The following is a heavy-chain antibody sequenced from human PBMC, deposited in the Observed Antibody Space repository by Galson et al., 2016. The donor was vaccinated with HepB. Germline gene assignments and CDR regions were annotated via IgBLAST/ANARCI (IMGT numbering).Heavy chain of an antibody. CDR1: GFTFSSYA. Sequence: SLRLSCAASGFTFSSYAMSWVRQAPGKGLEWVSSISGSDGSTYYADSVKGRLTISRDNSKNTLYLQMNSLRAEDTAVYYCAKERGSYARYNWIDFWGQGTLVTVSS. D-gene: IGHD1-26*01. V-gene: IGHV3-23*01. CDR3: AKERGSYARYNWIDF. CDR2: ISGSDGST. J-gene: IGHJ5*01.